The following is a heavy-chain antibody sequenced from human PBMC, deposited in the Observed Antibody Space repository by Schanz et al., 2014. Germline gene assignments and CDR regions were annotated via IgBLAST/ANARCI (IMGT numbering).Heavy chain of an antibody. CDR1: GFTFSIYG. V-gene: IGHV3-20*04. D-gene: IGHD3-16*01. CDR3: ASDYNYFETEAP. CDR2: INWSDGST. Sequence: VHLVESGGGVVQPGRSLRLSCAASGFTFSIYGMSWVRQAPGQGLEWVSAINWSDGSTGYADSVKGRFTISRDNANNSLFLRMNSLRAEDTAVYYCASDYNYFETEAPWGQGTLVTVSS. J-gene: IGHJ5*02.